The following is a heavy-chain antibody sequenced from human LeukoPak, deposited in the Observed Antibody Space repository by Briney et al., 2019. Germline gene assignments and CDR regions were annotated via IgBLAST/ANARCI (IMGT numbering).Heavy chain of an antibody. CDR1: GFTFSSYS. CDR2: ISSSSSYI. V-gene: IGHV3-21*01. D-gene: IGHD2-15*01. CDR3: ARQVVVAATRGDYVSYPFDY. Sequence: PGGSPRLSCAASGFTFSSYSTNWVRQAPGKGLEWVSSISSSSSYIYYADSVKGRFTISRDNAKNSLYLQMNSLRAEDTAVYYCARQVVVAATRGDYVSYPFDYWGQGTLVTVSS. J-gene: IGHJ4*02.